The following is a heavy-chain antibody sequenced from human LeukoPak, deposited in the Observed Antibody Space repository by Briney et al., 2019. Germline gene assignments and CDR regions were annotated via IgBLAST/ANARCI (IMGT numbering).Heavy chain of an antibody. Sequence: GASVKVSCKASGYTFTGYYMHWVRQAPGQGLEWMGWINPNSGGTNYAQKFQGRVTMTRDTSISTAYMELSRLRSDDTAVYYCARGLEGSGWFNYFDYWGQGTLVTVSS. D-gene: IGHD6-19*01. CDR1: GYTFTGYY. CDR2: INPNSGGT. CDR3: ARGLEGSGWFNYFDY. V-gene: IGHV1-2*02. J-gene: IGHJ4*02.